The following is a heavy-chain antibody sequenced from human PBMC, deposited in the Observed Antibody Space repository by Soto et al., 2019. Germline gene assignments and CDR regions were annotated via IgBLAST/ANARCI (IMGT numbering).Heavy chain of an antibody. V-gene: IGHV2-5*02. CDR1: GFSLSTSREG. J-gene: IGHJ5*02. Sequence: QITLKESGPTLVKPTQTLTLTCTFSGFSLSTSREGVGWIRQPPGKALEWLALIYWDDDKRYSPSLKSRLTITKETPKHEVVLKMTNMDPVDTATYYCAYRRGYCSGGSCYAIWFDPWGQGTLVTVSS. D-gene: IGHD2-15*01. CDR2: IYWDDDK. CDR3: AYRRGYCSGGSCYAIWFDP.